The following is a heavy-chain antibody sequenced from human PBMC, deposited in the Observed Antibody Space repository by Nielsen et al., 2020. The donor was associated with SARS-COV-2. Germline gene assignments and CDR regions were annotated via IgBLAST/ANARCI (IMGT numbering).Heavy chain of an antibody. CDR3: ARSYFDWSHNYGMDV. J-gene: IGHJ6*02. D-gene: IGHD3-9*01. Sequence: GGSLRLSCAASGFTVSSNYMSWVRQAPGKGLEWVSGINWNGGSTGYADSVKGRFTISRDNAKNSLYLQMNSLRAEDTALYHCARSYFDWSHNYGMDVWGQGTTVTVSS. V-gene: IGHV3-20*01. CDR2: INWNGGST. CDR1: GFTVSSNY.